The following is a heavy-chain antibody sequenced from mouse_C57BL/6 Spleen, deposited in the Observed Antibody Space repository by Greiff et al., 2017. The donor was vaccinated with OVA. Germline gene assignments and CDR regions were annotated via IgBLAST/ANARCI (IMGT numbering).Heavy chain of an antibody. CDR2: IDPEDGET. D-gene: IGHD2-14*01. Sequence: VQLQQSGAELVKPGASVKLSCTASGFNIKDYYMHWVKQRTEQGLEWIGRIDPEDGETKYAAKFQGKATITADTSSNTAYLQLSSRAAEDTAVYYCARSAGTVAYWGQGTLVTVSA. J-gene: IGHJ3*01. V-gene: IGHV14-2*01. CDR1: GFNIKDYY. CDR3: ARSAGTVAY.